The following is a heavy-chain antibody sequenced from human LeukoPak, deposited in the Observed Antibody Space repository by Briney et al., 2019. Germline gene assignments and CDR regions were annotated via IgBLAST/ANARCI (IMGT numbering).Heavy chain of an antibody. CDR1: GFTFSSYG. Sequence: GGSLRLSCAASGFTFSSYGMHWVRQAPGKGLEWVAVISYDGSNKYYADSVKGRFTISRDNSRNTLYLQMNSLRAEDTAVYYCAKLAGLTYEEYYFDYWGQGTLVTVSS. CDR3: AKLAGLTYEEYYFDY. CDR2: ISYDGSNK. V-gene: IGHV3-30*18. D-gene: IGHD2-21*01. J-gene: IGHJ4*02.